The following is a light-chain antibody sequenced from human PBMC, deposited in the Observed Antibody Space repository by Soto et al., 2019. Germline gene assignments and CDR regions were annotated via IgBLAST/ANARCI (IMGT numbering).Light chain of an antibody. J-gene: IGKJ4*01. Sequence: DIQMTQSPSSLSASVVYRFTITFRASQSISSYLNWYQQKPGKAPKLLIYAASSLQSGVPSRFSGSGSGTDFTLTISSLQPEDFATYYCQQSYSTPHNFGGGTKVDIK. CDR3: QQSYSTPHN. CDR2: AAS. CDR1: QSISSY. V-gene: IGKV1-39*01.